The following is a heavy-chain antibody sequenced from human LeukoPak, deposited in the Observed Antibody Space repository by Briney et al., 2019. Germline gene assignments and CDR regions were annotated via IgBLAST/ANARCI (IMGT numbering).Heavy chain of an antibody. J-gene: IGHJ4*02. V-gene: IGHV4-59*08. D-gene: IGHD3-16*01. Sequence: PSETLSLTCTVSGDSISTYYWSWIRQPPGKGLEWIGYIHYSGSTNYNPSLRSRVTISVDTSKNQFSLKLRSATAADTAVYFYATRAINSVMFDYWGQGTLVTVSS. CDR1: GDSISTYY. CDR3: ATRAINSVMFDY. CDR2: IHYSGST.